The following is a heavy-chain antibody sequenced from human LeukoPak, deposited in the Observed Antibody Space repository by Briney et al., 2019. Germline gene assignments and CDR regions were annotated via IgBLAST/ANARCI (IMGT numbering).Heavy chain of an antibody. D-gene: IGHD6-19*01. V-gene: IGHV4-59*01. CDR3: ARAPGVGGGPVAGTNWFDP. CDR2: IYHSGTT. J-gene: IGHJ5*02. CDR1: GGSMSSYY. Sequence: PSETLSLTCTVSGGSMSSYYWSWIRQPPGKGLEWIGYIYHSGTTNYSPSLKSRVTISVDKSKKQFSLKLNSVTAADTAVYYCARAPGVGGGPVAGTNWFDPWGQGTLVTVSS.